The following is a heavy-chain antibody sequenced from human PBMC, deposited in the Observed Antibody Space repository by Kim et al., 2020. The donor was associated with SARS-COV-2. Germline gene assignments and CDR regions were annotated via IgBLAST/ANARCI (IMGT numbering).Heavy chain of an antibody. CDR2: IIPIFGTA. CDR1: GGTFSSYA. V-gene: IGHV1-69*13. J-gene: IGHJ4*02. Sequence: SVKVSCKASGGTFSSYAISWVRQAPGQGLEWMGGIIPIFGTANYAQKFQGRVTITADASTSTAYMELSSLRSEDTAVYYCATRPRYYYDSSGYYFDYWGQGTLVTVSS. CDR3: ATRPRYYYDSSGYYFDY. D-gene: IGHD3-22*01.